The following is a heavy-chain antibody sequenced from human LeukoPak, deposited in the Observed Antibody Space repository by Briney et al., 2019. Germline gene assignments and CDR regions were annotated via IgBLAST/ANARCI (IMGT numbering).Heavy chain of an antibody. Sequence: GGSLRLSCAASKFNVSTNYMSWVRQAPGKGLEWVSIIYSDSSTYYTDSVKGRFTISRDNSKNTLFLQMNSLRAEDSAVYFCARVRYGDYYFDYWGQGALVTVSS. CDR2: IYSDSST. V-gene: IGHV3-66*01. CDR1: KFNVSTNY. D-gene: IGHD4-17*01. J-gene: IGHJ4*02. CDR3: ARVRYGDYYFDY.